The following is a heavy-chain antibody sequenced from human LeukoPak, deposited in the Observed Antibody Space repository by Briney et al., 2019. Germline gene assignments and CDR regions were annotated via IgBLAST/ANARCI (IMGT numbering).Heavy chain of an antibody. CDR1: GGSISSSSYY. Sequence: PSETLSLTCTVSGGSISSSSYYWGWIRQPPGKGLGWIGEINHSGSTNYNPSLKSRVTISVDTSKNQFSLKLSSVTAADTAVYYCARGSGDYWGQGTLVTVSS. V-gene: IGHV4-39*07. CDR2: INHSGST. J-gene: IGHJ4*02. CDR3: ARGSGDY.